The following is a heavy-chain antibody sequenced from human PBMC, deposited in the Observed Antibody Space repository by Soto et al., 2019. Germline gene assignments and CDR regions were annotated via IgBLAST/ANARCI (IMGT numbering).Heavy chain of an antibody. J-gene: IGHJ5*02. D-gene: IGHD3-10*01. CDR2: IYWDGDK. CDR3: AHIASYYQFDWFDP. V-gene: IGHV2-5*02. CDR1: GFSLSTSGVG. Sequence: QITLKESGRTLVKPTQTLTLTCTFSGFSLSTSGVGVGWIRQPPGKALEWLALIYWDGDKRYSPSLKSRLTVTKDTSNNQVVLTMSYMDPVDTATYYCAHIASYYQFDWFDPWGQGILVTVSS.